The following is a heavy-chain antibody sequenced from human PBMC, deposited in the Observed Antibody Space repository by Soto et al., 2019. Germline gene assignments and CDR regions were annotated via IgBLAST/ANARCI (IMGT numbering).Heavy chain of an antibody. V-gene: IGHV3-72*01. Sequence: GGSLRLSCAGSGFMFSDHYMDWVRQAPGKGLEWVGRSRNNVNRYATEYAASVKGRFTISRDDSKNSLYLQMNSLITEDTAVYYCARGQQFASTWHHYWGQGTLVTVSS. CDR2: SRNNVNRYAT. J-gene: IGHJ4*02. CDR3: ARGQQFASTWHHY. CDR1: GFMFSDHY. D-gene: IGHD6-13*01.